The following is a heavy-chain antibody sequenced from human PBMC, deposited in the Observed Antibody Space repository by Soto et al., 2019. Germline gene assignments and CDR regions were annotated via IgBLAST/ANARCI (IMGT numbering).Heavy chain of an antibody. CDR3: AREHGGGGLTLEY. Sequence: QVHLEESGGGLVKPGGSLRLSCTASGFIFSDYYMCWIRQAPGKGLEWDSDIRNSGRITHHADSVEGWFTISRDNAKDPRYLQLSSLGPEDPAIYYCAREHGGGGLTLEYWGQGTLVTVSS. CDR2: IRNSGRIT. V-gene: IGHV3-11*01. J-gene: IGHJ4*02. D-gene: IGHD3-16*01. CDR1: GFIFSDYY.